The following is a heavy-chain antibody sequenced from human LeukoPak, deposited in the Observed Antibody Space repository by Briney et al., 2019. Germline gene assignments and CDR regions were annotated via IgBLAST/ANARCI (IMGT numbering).Heavy chain of an antibody. CDR1: GSSISSYY. CDR2: IYYSGST. V-gene: IGHV4-59*01. D-gene: IGHD1-1*01. CDR3: ARAGTTGTVYYYYMDV. J-gene: IGHJ6*03. Sequence: ETLSLTCTVSGSSISSYYWSWIRQPPGKGQEWIGYIYYSGSTNYNPSLKSRVTISVDTSKNQFSLKLSSVTAADTAVYYCARAGTTGTVYYYYMDVWGKGTTVTVSS.